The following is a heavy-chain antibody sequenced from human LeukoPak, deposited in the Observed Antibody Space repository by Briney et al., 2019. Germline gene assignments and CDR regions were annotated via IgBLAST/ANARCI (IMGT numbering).Heavy chain of an antibody. Sequence: ASVKVSCKASGGTFSSYAISWVRQAPGQGLKWMGGIIPIFGTANYAQKFQGRVTITADESTSTAYMELSSLRSEDTAVYYCARAALDITMIVVVSTATFDPWGQGTLVTVSS. CDR2: IIPIFGTA. J-gene: IGHJ5*02. V-gene: IGHV1-69*13. CDR3: ARAALDITMIVVVSTATFDP. CDR1: GGTFSSYA. D-gene: IGHD3-22*01.